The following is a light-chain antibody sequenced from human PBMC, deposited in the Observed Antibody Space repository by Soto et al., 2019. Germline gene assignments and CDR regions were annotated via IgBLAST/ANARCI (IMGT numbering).Light chain of an antibody. Sequence: SALTQPPSVSGAPGQRVTISCTGSSSNIGAGYDVHWYQQLPGTAPKLLIYGNSNRPSGVPDRFSGSKSGTSASLAITGLQAEDEADYYCQSYDSSLSGGVVFGGGTQLTVL. V-gene: IGLV1-40*01. CDR3: QSYDSSLSGGVV. J-gene: IGLJ2*01. CDR1: SSNIGAGYD. CDR2: GNS.